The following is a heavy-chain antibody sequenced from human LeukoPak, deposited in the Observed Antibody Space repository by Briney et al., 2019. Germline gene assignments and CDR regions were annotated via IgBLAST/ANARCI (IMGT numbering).Heavy chain of an antibody. Sequence: GGSLRPSCAASGFTFSKFGMNWVRQAPGKGLEWVAVMSYDGSKKYYAESVKGRFTISRDNSNNTLYLQMNSLRDEDTAVYYCAKTYYDFWSGYYDYWGQGTLVTVSS. V-gene: IGHV3-30*18. CDR3: AKTYYDFWSGYYDY. J-gene: IGHJ4*02. CDR1: GFTFSKFG. CDR2: MSYDGSKK. D-gene: IGHD3-3*01.